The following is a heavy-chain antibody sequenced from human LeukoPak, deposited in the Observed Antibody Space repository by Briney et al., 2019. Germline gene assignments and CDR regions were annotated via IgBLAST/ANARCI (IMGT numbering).Heavy chain of an antibody. CDR3: ARHSGYYYGDFDY. Sequence: SETLSLTCTVSGGSISSSSYYWGWIRQPPGKGLEWIGKIYYSGSTYCNPSLKSRVTISVDTSKNQFSLKLSSVTAADAAVYYCARHSGYYYGDFDYWGQGTLVTVSS. CDR1: GGSISSSSYY. V-gene: IGHV4-39*01. J-gene: IGHJ4*02. CDR2: IYYSGST. D-gene: IGHD3-22*01.